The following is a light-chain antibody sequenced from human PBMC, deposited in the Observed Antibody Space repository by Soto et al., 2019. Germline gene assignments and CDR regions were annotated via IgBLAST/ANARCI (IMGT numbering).Light chain of an antibody. CDR1: ISNIGAGYD. Sequence: QSVLTQPPSVSGAPGPRVTISCTGSISNIGAGYDIHWYQQLPGTAPKLLIYGNSNRPSGVPDRFSGSKSGTSASLAITGLQAEDEADYYCQSYDSSLSAYVFGTGTKVTVL. J-gene: IGLJ1*01. V-gene: IGLV1-40*01. CDR2: GNS. CDR3: QSYDSSLSAYV.